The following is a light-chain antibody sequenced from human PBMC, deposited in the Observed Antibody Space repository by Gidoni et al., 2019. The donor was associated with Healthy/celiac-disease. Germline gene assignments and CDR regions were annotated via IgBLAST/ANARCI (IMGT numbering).Light chain of an antibody. J-gene: IGLJ1*01. V-gene: IGLV2-23*02. CDR2: EVS. CDR3: CSYAGSSTPYV. Sequence: QSALTQPASVSGSPGQSITISCTGTSSDVVSYNLVSWYQQPPGKAPKLMIYEVSKRPSGVSNRFSGSKSGNTASLTISGLQAEDEADYYCCSYAGSSTPYVFGTGTKVTVL. CDR1: SSDVVSYNL.